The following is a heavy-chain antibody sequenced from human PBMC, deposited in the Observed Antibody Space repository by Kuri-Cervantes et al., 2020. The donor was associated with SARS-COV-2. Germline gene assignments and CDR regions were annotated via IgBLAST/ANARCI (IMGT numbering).Heavy chain of an antibody. V-gene: IGHV4-38-2*01. Sequence: SETLSLTCAVSGYSISSGYYWGWSRQHPGKGLEWIGSIYHSGSTYYNPSLTSRVTITVDTSKNQFSLKLSSVTAADTAVYYCARQGGYSSSSLDYWGQGTLVTVSS. CDR1: GYSISSGYY. D-gene: IGHD6-6*01. CDR3: ARQGGYSSSSLDY. J-gene: IGHJ4*02. CDR2: IYHSGST.